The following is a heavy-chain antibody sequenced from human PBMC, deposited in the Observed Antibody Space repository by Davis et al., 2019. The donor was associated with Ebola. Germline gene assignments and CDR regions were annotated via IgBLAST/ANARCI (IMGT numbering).Heavy chain of an antibody. D-gene: IGHD3-3*01. V-gene: IGHV3-7*03. J-gene: IGHJ6*02. CDR3: AREHYDFWSGYDAYYYDGMDV. Sequence: GESLKISCAASGFTFSSYWMSWVRQAPGKGLEWVANIKQDGSEKYYVDSVKGRFTISRDNAKNSLYLQMNSLRAEDTAVYYCAREHYDFWSGYDAYYYDGMDVWGQGTTVTVSS. CDR2: IKQDGSEK. CDR1: GFTFSSYW.